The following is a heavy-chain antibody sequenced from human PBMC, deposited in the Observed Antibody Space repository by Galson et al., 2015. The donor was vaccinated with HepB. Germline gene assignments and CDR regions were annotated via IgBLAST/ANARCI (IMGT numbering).Heavy chain of an antibody. D-gene: IGHD7-27*01. CDR2: INPNSGGT. J-gene: IGHJ4*02. CDR3: ARVFTLGRGNYFDY. Sequence: SVKVSCKASGYTFTGYYMHWVRQAPGQGLEWMGRINPNSGGTNYAQKFQGRVTMTRDTSISTAYMELSRLRSDDTAVYYCARVFTLGRGNYFDYWGQGTLVTVSS. CDR1: GYTFTGYY. V-gene: IGHV1-2*06.